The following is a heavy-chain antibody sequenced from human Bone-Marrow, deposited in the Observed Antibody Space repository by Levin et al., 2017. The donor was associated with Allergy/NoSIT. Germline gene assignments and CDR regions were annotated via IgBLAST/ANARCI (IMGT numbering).Heavy chain of an antibody. J-gene: IGHJ4*02. CDR2: IIPMFDTA. Sequence: SVKVSCKTSGGTFSSYAVNWVRQAPGQGLEWMGGIIPMFDTAIYAQNFQGRVTITADESTTTAYMELTSLRSEDSAMYYCARDGDYYGSGTIPFDSWGQGTLVTVSS. CDR3: ARDGDYYGSGTIPFDS. CDR1: GGTFSSYA. D-gene: IGHD3-10*01. V-gene: IGHV1-69*13.